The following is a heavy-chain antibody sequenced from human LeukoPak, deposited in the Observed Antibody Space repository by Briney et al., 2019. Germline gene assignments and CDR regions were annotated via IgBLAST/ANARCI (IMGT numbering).Heavy chain of an antibody. Sequence: ASVNVSCKVSGYTLTELSMHWVRQAPGKWLEWMGGFDPEDGETIYAQKFQGRVTMTEDTSTDTAYMELSSLRSEDTAVYYCATDRYSGSYEFHYWGQGTLVTVSS. J-gene: IGHJ4*02. CDR3: ATDRYSGSYEFHY. CDR2: FDPEDGET. V-gene: IGHV1-24*01. D-gene: IGHD1-26*01. CDR1: GYTLTELS.